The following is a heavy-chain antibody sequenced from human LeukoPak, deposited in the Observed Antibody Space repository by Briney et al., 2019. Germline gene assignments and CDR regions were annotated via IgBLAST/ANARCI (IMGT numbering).Heavy chain of an antibody. Sequence: SETLSLTCTVSGGSISSYYWSWIRQPPGKGLEWIGYIYYSGSTNYNPSLKSRVTISVDASKNQFSLKLSSVTAADTAVYYCARAPYYYGSGSYVPWGQGTLVTVSS. V-gene: IGHV4-59*08. J-gene: IGHJ5*02. CDR3: ARAPYYYGSGSYVP. D-gene: IGHD3-10*01. CDR2: IYYSGST. CDR1: GGSISSYY.